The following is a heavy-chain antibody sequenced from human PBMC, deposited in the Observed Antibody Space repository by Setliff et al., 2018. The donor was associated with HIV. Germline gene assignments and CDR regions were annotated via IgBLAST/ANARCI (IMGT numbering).Heavy chain of an antibody. CDR3: ARGVAAAGL. J-gene: IGHJ4*02. V-gene: IGHV4-59*11. CDR1: GASMRGHY. CDR2: IYHSGST. D-gene: IGHD6-13*01. Sequence: PSETLSLTCTVSGASMRGHYWNWIRQPPGKGLEWIGNIYHSGSTYYNPSLKSRVTISADMSKNQFSLKLFSVTDADTAAYYCARGVAAAGLWGQGTLVTVSS.